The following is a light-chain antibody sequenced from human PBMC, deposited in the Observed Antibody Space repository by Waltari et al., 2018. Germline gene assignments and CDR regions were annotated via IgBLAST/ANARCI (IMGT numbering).Light chain of an antibody. Sequence: SYVLTQPPSVSVAPGQTARITCGGNSIEQKMVHWYQRKPGQAPLLVVYDDNRRPSGIPERFSGSNFGNTATLTISRVEAGDEADYLCQVWDSVTDPWVFGGGTKLTVL. CDR3: QVWDSVTDPWV. J-gene: IGLJ3*02. CDR2: DDN. V-gene: IGLV3-21*02. CDR1: SIEQKM.